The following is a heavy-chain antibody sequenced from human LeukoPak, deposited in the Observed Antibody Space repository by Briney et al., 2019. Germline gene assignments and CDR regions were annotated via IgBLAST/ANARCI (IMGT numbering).Heavy chain of an antibody. CDR2: ISYDGSNK. D-gene: IGHD5-18*01. CDR1: GFTFSSYA. CDR3: ARGSVDSYGYQDP. Sequence: GGSLRLSCTASGFTFSSYAMHWVRQAPGKGLEWVAVISYDGSNKYYADPVKGRFTISRDNSKNTLYLQMNSLRAEDTAVYYCARGSVDSYGYQDPWGQGTLVTVSS. J-gene: IGHJ5*02. V-gene: IGHV3-30*04.